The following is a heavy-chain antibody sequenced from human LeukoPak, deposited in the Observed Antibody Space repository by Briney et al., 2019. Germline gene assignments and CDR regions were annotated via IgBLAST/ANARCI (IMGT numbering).Heavy chain of an antibody. D-gene: IGHD3-22*01. Sequence: GGSLRLSCAASGFTSDDYAMHWVRQAPGKGLEWVSGISWNSGSIGYADSVKGRFTISRDNAKNSLYLQMNSLRAEDTALYYCAKDYYDSSGYHFDYWGQGTLVTVSS. J-gene: IGHJ4*02. V-gene: IGHV3-9*02. CDR3: AKDYYDSSGYHFDY. CDR1: GFTSDDYA. CDR2: ISWNSGSI.